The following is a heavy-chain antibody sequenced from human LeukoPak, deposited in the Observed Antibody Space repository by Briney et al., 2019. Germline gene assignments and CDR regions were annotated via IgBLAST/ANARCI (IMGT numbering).Heavy chain of an antibody. CDR3: ARAGWELSVGLDY. J-gene: IGHJ4*02. CDR1: GYSISSGYY. CDR2: IYHSGST. D-gene: IGHD1-26*01. Sequence: SETLSLTCTVSGYSISSGYYWGWIRQPPGKGLEWIGSIYHSGSTNYNPSLKSRVTISVDTSKNQFSLKLSSVTAADTAVYYCARAGWELSVGLDYWGQGTLVTVSS. V-gene: IGHV4-38-2*02.